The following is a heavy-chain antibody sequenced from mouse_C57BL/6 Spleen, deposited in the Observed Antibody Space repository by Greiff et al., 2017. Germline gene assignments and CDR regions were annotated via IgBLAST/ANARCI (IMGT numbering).Heavy chain of an antibody. J-gene: IGHJ3*01. CDR2: ISNGGGST. CDR3: ARHNWDGGFAY. D-gene: IGHD4-1*01. V-gene: IGHV5-12*01. Sequence: EVHLVESGGGLVQPGGSLKLSCAASGFTFSDYYMYWVRQTPEKRLEWVAYISNGGGSTYYPDTVKGRFTISRDNAKNTLYLQMSRLKSEDTAMYYCARHNWDGGFAYWGQGTLVTVSA. CDR1: GFTFSDYY.